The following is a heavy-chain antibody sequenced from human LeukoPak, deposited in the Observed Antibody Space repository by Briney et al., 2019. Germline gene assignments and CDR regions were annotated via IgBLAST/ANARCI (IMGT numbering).Heavy chain of an antibody. CDR3: ARGGTTVVTYWFDP. D-gene: IGHD4-23*01. CDR2: INPNSGGT. J-gene: IGHJ5*02. V-gene: IGHV1-2*02. CDR1: GYTFTGYY. Sequence: ASVKVSCKASGYTFTGYYMHWVRQAPGQGLEWMGWINPNSGGTNYAQKFQGRVTMTRDTSTSTVYMELSSLRSEDTAVYYCARGGTTVVTYWFDPWGQGTLVTVSS.